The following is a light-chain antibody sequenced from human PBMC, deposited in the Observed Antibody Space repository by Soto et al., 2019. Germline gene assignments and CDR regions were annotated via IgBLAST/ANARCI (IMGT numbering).Light chain of an antibody. J-gene: IGKJ1*01. V-gene: IGKV2-28*01. CDR3: MQALQTPPT. CDR1: QSLLHTNGHNS. CDR2: LGS. Sequence: DIVMTQSPLSLPVTPGEPASISCRSSQSLLHTNGHNSLDWYLQKPGQSPQLLIYLGSNRASGVPDRFSGSGSGTDFTLNISRVEAEDVGVYYCMQALQTPPTFGQGTKVEI.